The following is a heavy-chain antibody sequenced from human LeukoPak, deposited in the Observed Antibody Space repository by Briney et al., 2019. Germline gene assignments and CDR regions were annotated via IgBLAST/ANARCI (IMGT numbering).Heavy chain of an antibody. Sequence: GGSLRLSCAASGFTFSTYWMSWVRQAPGKGLEWVANIKQDGSEKYYVDSVKGRFTISRDNAKNSLYLQMNSLRAEDTAMYYCAKDKGSGSFSGNWFDSWGQGTLVAVSS. CDR3: AKDKGSGSFSGNWFDS. J-gene: IGHJ5*01. V-gene: IGHV3-7*01. CDR2: IKQDGSEK. CDR1: GFTFSTYW. D-gene: IGHD3-10*01.